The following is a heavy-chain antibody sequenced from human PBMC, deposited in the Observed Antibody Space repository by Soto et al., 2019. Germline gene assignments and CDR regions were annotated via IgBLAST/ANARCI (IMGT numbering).Heavy chain of an antibody. Sequence: EVQLLESGGGLVQPGGSLRLSCAASGFTFSSYALSWVRQVPGKGLEWVSGISGSGGSTYYADSVKGRFTISRDNSKNTLYLQMNSLRAEDTAVYYCVRGGLNWFDPWGQGTRVTVSS. CDR1: GFTFSSYA. V-gene: IGHV3-23*01. CDR2: ISGSGGST. CDR3: VRGGLNWFDP. J-gene: IGHJ5*02. D-gene: IGHD3-10*01.